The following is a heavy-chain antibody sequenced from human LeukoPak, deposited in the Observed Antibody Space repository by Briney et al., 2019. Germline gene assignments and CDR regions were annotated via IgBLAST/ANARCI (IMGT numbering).Heavy chain of an antibody. CDR3: TGRLPEHGAFDI. V-gene: IGHV3-30*04. CDR2: ISYEGSNK. CDR1: GFTLSSYA. J-gene: IGHJ3*02. D-gene: IGHD1-14*01. Sequence: AGSLRLSCAASGFTLSSYAIDWVRQAPGRGLGWVAVISYEGSNKYYADSVKGRFPISRDNSKNTLYLQMNSLRAEDTAVYYCTGRLPEHGAFDIWGQGKMVTVSS.